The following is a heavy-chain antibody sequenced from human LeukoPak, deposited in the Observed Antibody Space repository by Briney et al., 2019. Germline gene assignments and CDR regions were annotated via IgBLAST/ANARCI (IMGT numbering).Heavy chain of an antibody. Sequence: PGGSLRLSCAASGFTFSSYAMSWVRQAPGKGLEWVSAISGSGGSTYYADSVKGRFTISRDNSKNTLYLQMNSPRAEDTAVYYCAKSSFCSGGSCYGFDYWGQGTLVTVSS. J-gene: IGHJ4*02. CDR3: AKSSFCSGGSCYGFDY. V-gene: IGHV3-23*01. D-gene: IGHD2-15*01. CDR2: ISGSGGST. CDR1: GFTFSSYA.